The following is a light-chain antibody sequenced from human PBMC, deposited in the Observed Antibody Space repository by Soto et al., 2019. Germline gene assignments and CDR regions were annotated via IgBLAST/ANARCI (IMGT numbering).Light chain of an antibody. CDR1: QSVLYSSNNKNY. J-gene: IGKJ4*01. CDR2: WAS. Sequence: DIVMTQSPDSLAVSLGERATINCKSSQSVLYSSNNKNYLAWYQQKSGQPPKLIIYWASTRESGVPDRFSGSGSGTDFTLTIISLQAEDVAVYYCQQYYTTLTFGGGTKVEIK. CDR3: QQYYTTLT. V-gene: IGKV4-1*01.